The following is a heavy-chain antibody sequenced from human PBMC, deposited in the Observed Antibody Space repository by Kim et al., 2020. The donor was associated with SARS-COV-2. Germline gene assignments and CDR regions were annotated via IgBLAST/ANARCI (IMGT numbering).Heavy chain of an antibody. Sequence: SETLSLTCAVYGGSFSGYYWSWIRQPPGKGLEWIGEINHSGSTNYNPSLKSRVTISVDTSKNQFSLKLSSVTAADTAVYYCARKDIVADYWGQGTLVTVSS. D-gene: IGHD5-12*01. CDR3: ARKDIVADY. CDR2: INHSGST. V-gene: IGHV4-34*01. J-gene: IGHJ4*02. CDR1: GGSFSGYY.